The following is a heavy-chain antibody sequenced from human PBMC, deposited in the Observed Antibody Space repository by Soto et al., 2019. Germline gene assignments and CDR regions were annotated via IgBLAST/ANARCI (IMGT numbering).Heavy chain of an antibody. CDR3: AREREVPGGTYYFDR. CDR1: GFTFNTFG. V-gene: IGHV3-33*01. Sequence: GSLRLSCAASGFTFNTFGMHWVRQAPGKGLEWVALLWYDGSNKYYADSVKGRFTISRDNPKNTLYLQMNSLRGEDTAVYYCAREREVPGGTYYFDRWGQGTLVTVSS. J-gene: IGHJ4*02. CDR2: LWYDGSNK. D-gene: IGHD1-1*01.